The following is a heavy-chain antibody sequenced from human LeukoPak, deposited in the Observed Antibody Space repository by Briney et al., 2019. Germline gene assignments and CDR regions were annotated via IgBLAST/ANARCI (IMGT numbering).Heavy chain of an antibody. D-gene: IGHD3-3*01. V-gene: IGHV1-2*02. CDR2: INPNSGYT. CDR1: GYTFTAYY. CDR3: ASPFDLDV. J-gene: IGHJ6*02. Sequence: ASVKVSCKASGYTFTAYYMHWVRQAPGRGLEWMGWINPNSGYTNYAEKFQGRVTMTRDTSISTAYMELNRLRSDDAAVYYCASPFDLDVWGQGTTVTVTS.